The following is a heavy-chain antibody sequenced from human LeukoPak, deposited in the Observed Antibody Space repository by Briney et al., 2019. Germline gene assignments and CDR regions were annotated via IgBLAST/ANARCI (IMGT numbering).Heavy chain of an antibody. D-gene: IGHD6-13*01. J-gene: IGHJ4*02. CDR1: GFTLSSNY. V-gene: IGHV3-53*01. CDR2: IYSGSDT. Sequence: GGSLRLSCAASGFTLSSNYMSWVRQAPGKGLEWVSVIYSGSDTYYADSVKGRFTISRDNSKNTLYLQMNSLRAEDTAVYYCVGGPYSSSWYILGYWGQGTLVTVSS. CDR3: VGGPYSSSWYILGY.